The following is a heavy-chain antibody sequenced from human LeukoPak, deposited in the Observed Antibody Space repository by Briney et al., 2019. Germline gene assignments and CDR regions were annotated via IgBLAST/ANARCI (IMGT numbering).Heavy chain of an antibody. CDR1: GYTFTSYY. D-gene: IGHD3-3*01. CDR3: AIRFLEWLLPDY. V-gene: IGHV1-46*01. J-gene: IGHJ4*02. CDR2: INPSGGST. Sequence: ASVNVSCKASGYTFTSYYMHWVRQAPGQGLEWMGIINPSGGSTSYAQKFQGRVTMTRDTSTSTVYMELSSLRSEDTAVYYCAIRFLEWLLPDYWGQGTLVTVSS.